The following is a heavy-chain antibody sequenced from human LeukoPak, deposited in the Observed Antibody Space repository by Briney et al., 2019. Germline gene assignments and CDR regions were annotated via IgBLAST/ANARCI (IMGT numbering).Heavy chain of an antibody. D-gene: IGHD3-10*01. Sequence: GGSLRLSCAASGFTVGSNYMNWVRQAPGKGFEWVSSIYSGGSTDYADSVKGRFTISRDSSKNTVYLQMNSLRSDDTAVYFCAGNNYASGTFFVYWGQGTLVTVSS. CDR3: AGNNYASGTFFVY. CDR2: IYSGGST. V-gene: IGHV3-66*02. CDR1: GFTVGSNY. J-gene: IGHJ4*02.